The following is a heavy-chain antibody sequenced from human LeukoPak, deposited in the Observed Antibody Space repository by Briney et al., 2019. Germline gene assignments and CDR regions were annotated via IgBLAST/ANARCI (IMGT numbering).Heavy chain of an antibody. CDR1: GGSISSSSYY. CDR3: ARLKGGIAARPGYFDY. Sequence: SETLSLTCTVSGGSISSSSYYWGWIRQPPGKGLEWIGSIYYSGSTYYNPSLKSRVTISVDTSKNQFSLKLSSVTAAETAVYYCARLKGGIAARPGYFDYWGQGTLVTVSS. D-gene: IGHD6-6*01. V-gene: IGHV4-39*01. CDR2: IYYSGST. J-gene: IGHJ4*02.